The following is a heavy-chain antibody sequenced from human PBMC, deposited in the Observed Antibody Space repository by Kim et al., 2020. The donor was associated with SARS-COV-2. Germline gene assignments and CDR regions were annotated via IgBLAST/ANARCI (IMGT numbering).Heavy chain of an antibody. V-gene: IGHV3-9*01. CDR1: GFTFNDYA. D-gene: IGHD4-4*01. J-gene: IGHJ3*02. CDR2: ISWNSGST. CDR3: AKDYINSLVEDDAFDI. Sequence: GGSLRLSCAASGFTFNDYAMHWVRQAPGKGLEWVSGISWNSGSTGYADSVKGRFTISRDNAKNSLYLQMNSLRAEDTALYYCAKDYINSLVEDDAFDIWGQGTVVTVSS.